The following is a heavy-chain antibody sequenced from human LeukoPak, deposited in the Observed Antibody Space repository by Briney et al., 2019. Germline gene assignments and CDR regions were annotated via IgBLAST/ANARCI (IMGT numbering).Heavy chain of an antibody. J-gene: IGHJ4*02. CDR3: AGPVAYDSSGYYPDPIDY. CDR2: ISSSSSYI. V-gene: IGHV3-21*01. CDR1: GFTFSSYS. Sequence: GALRLSCAASGFTFSSYSMNWVRQAPGKGLEWVSSISSSSSYIYYADSVKGRFTISRDNAKNSLYLQMNSLRAEDTAVYYCAGPVAYDSSGYYPDPIDYWGQGTLVTVSS. D-gene: IGHD3-22*01.